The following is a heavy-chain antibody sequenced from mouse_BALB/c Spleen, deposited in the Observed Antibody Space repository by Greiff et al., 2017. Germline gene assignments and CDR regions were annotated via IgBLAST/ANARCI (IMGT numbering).Heavy chain of an antibody. Sequence: ESGPGLVKPSQSLSLTCTVTGYSITSDYAWNWIRQFPGNKLEWMGYISYSGSTSYNPSLKSRISITRDTSKNQFFLQLNSVTTEDTATYYCARLAYYYGSSPHYYAMDYWGQGTSVTVSS. D-gene: IGHD1-1*01. CDR1: GYSITSDYA. V-gene: IGHV3-2*02. J-gene: IGHJ4*01. CDR3: ARLAYYYGSSPHYYAMDY. CDR2: ISYSGST.